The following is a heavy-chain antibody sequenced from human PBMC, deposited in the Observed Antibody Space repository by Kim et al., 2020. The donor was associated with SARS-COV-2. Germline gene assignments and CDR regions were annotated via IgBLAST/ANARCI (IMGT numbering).Heavy chain of an antibody. CDR3: ARATGPYTSSSGIYDY. V-gene: IGHV3-30*14. J-gene: IGHJ4*02. D-gene: IGHD6-6*01. Sequence: DSVKGRSTNPRNNSKNTLFLQLNSLRAEDTAVYYCARATGPYTSSSGIYDYWGQGTLVSVSS.